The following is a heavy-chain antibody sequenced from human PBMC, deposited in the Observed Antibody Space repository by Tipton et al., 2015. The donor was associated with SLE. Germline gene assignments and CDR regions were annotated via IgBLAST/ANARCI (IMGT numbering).Heavy chain of an antibody. D-gene: IGHD6-19*01. Sequence: SLRLSCAASGFTFSSYGMHWVRQAPGKGLEWVAVIWYDGSNKYYADSMKGRFTISRDNSKNTLYLQMNSLRAEDTAVYYCARADPPVAGKYFDYWGQGTLVTVSS. J-gene: IGHJ4*02. CDR3: ARADPPVAGKYFDY. CDR2: IWYDGSNK. CDR1: GFTFSSYG. V-gene: IGHV3-33*01.